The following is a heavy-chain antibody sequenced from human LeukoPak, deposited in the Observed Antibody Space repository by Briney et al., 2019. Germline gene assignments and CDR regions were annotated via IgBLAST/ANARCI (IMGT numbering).Heavy chain of an antibody. D-gene: IGHD3-10*01. CDR3: AKDLRPLYYYGSGSPFDY. CDR2: ISISGDDT. J-gene: IGHJ4*02. CDR1: GFSFSSHA. V-gene: IGHV3-23*01. Sequence: GGSLRLSCATSGFSFSSHAMTWVRQAPGKGLEWLSAISISGDDTYYADSVKGRFTISRDNSKNTLYLQMNSLRAEDTAVYYCAKDLRPLYYYGSGSPFDYWGQGTLVTVSS.